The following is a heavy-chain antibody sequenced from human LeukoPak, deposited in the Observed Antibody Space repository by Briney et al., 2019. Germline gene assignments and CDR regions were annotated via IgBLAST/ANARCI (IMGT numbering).Heavy chain of an antibody. CDR3: AKDRSSSTSCYGDFDY. J-gene: IGHJ4*02. CDR1: GFTFSSYS. V-gene: IGHV3-21*04. D-gene: IGHD2-2*01. Sequence: PGGSLRLSCAASGFTFSSYSMNWVRQAPGKGLEWVSSISSSSSYIYYADSVKGRFTISRDNSKNTLYLQMNSLRAEDTAVYYCAKDRSSSTSCYGDFDYWGQGTLVTVSS. CDR2: ISSSSSYI.